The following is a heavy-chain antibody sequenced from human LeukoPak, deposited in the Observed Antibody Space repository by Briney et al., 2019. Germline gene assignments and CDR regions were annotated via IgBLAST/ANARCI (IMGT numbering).Heavy chain of an antibody. V-gene: IGHV4-4*07. D-gene: IGHD6-13*01. CDR2: IYSSGST. Sequence: PSETLSLTCSVSGGSISSYYWSWVRQPAGKGLEWIGRIYSSGSTNYNPSLNSRVTMSVDTSNNQFSLRLTFVTAADTAVYYCARGTTAAAGIFDCWGQGTLVTVSS. J-gene: IGHJ4*02. CDR1: GGSISSYY. CDR3: ARGTTAAAGIFDC.